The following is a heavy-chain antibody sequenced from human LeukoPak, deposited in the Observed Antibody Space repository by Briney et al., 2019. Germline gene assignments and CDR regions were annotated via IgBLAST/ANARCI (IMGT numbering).Heavy chain of an antibody. J-gene: IGHJ5*02. CDR1: GDSINSNNYY. CDR3: ARLLRFLDLADP. CDR2: IYDSGST. Sequence: SETLSLTCTVSGDSINSNNYYWGWIRQPPGKGLEWIGSIYDSGSTYYNPSLKSRVTISVDTSKNQFSLKLSSVTAADTAVYYCARLLRFLDLADPWGQGTLVTVSS. V-gene: IGHV4-39*01. D-gene: IGHD3-3*01.